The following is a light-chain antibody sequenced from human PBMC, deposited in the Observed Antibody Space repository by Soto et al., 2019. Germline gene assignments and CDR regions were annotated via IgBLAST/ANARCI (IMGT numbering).Light chain of an antibody. CDR2: GAS. J-gene: IGKJ4*01. V-gene: IGKV3-15*01. CDR1: QSVTSK. Sequence: EIVMTQSPATLSVSPGERVTFSCRASQSVTSKLAWYQHKPGQAPRLLIHGASTGATGIPARFSGSGSGTEFTLTINSLQSEEFAIYYCQQYNNWPVTFGGGTKVEIK. CDR3: QQYNNWPVT.